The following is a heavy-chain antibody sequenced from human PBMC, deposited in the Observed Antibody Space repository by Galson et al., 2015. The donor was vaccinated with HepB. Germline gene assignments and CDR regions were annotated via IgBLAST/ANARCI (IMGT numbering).Heavy chain of an antibody. D-gene: IGHD3-22*01. J-gene: IGHJ4*02. CDR2: INPNGGRT. Sequence: SVKVSCKASGYTFTSYYVHWVRQVPGQGFEWMGIINPNGGRTTYAQKFQGRLSLTTDTSTNTIYMEMSSLRSEDTATYFCARDVSEGSQRYPVIVPTASDYWGQGTLVTVSS. V-gene: IGHV1-46*01. CDR3: ARDVSEGSQRYPVIVPTASDY. CDR1: GYTFTSYY.